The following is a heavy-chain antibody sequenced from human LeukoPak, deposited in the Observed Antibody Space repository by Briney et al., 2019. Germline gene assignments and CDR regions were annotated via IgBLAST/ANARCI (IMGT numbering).Heavy chain of an antibody. CDR2: INHSGST. Sequence: SETLSLTCAVYGGSFSSYYWSWIRQPPGKGLEWIGEINHSGSTNYNPSLKSRVTISVDTSKNQFSLKLSSVTAADTAVYYCARGQSTYYYGSGSYYNVRFDPWGQGTLVTVSS. J-gene: IGHJ5*02. CDR1: GGSFSSYY. D-gene: IGHD3-10*01. V-gene: IGHV4-34*01. CDR3: ARGQSTYYYGSGSYYNVRFDP.